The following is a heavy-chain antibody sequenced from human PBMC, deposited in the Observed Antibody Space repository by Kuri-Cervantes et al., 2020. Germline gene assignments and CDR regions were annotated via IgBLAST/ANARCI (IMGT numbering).Heavy chain of an antibody. J-gene: IGHJ4*02. CDR1: GGSFSGYY. Sequence: SETLSLTCAVFGGSFSGYYWSWIRQPPGKGLEWIGEINHSGSTNYNPSLKSRVTISVDTSKNQFSLKLSSVTAADTAVYYCARGSWGSYRYTLDYWCQGTLVTVSS. V-gene: IGHV4-34*01. CDR2: INHSGST. D-gene: IGHD3-16*02. CDR3: ARGSWGSYRYTLDY.